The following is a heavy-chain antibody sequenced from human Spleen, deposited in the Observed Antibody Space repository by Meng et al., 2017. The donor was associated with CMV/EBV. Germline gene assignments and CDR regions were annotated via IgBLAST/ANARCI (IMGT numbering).Heavy chain of an antibody. J-gene: IGHJ4*02. V-gene: IGHV3-21*01. CDR3: ARGAIGYCSSTSCQPFDY. Sequence: GGSLRLSCAASGFTFSSYSMNWVRQAPGKGLEWVSSISSSSSYIYYADSVKGRFTISRDNAKNSLYLQMNSLRAEDTAVYYCARGAIGYCSSTSCQPFDYWGQGTLVTVSS. CDR2: ISSSSSYI. CDR1: GFTFSSYS. D-gene: IGHD2-2*01.